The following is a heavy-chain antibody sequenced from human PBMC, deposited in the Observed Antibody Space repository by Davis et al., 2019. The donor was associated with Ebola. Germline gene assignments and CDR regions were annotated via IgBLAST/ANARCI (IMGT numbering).Heavy chain of an antibody. CDR3: ARQSGIYYVIDY. Sequence: ASVKVSCKASGYTFNSYYIHWVRQAPGQGLEWMGIINPSGGSTTYAQKFQGRVTMTRDTSTRTVYMELTGLRSDDTAVYYCARQSGIYYVIDYWGQGTLVTVSS. CDR2: INPSGGST. J-gene: IGHJ4*02. D-gene: IGHD1-26*01. V-gene: IGHV1-46*02. CDR1: GYTFNSYY.